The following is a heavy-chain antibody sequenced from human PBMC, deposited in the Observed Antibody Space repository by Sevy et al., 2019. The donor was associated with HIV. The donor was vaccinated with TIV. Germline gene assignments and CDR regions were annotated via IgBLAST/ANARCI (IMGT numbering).Heavy chain of an antibody. CDR2: IYYSEST. Sequence: SETLSLTCTVSGGSISSGGYYWSWIRQHPGKGLEWIGYIYYSESTYYNPSLKSRVTISVDTSKNQFSLKLSSVTAADTAVYCCAREGVVVAARSRYYYGMDVWGQGTTVTVSS. CDR3: AREGVVVAARSRYYYGMDV. J-gene: IGHJ6*02. CDR1: GGSISSGGYY. D-gene: IGHD2-15*01. V-gene: IGHV4-31*03.